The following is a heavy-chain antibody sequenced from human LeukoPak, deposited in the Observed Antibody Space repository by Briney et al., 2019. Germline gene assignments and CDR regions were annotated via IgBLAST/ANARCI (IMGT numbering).Heavy chain of an antibody. V-gene: IGHV3-15*01. CDR3: TLDTGWYGLDY. CDR2: IKSKTDGGTT. J-gene: IGHJ4*02. CDR1: GFTFSNAW. D-gene: IGHD6-19*01. Sequence: TAGGSLRLSCAASGFTFSNAWMSWVRQAPGKGLEWVGRIKSKTDGGTTDYAAPVKGRFTISRDDSKNTLYLQMNSLKTEDTAVYYCTLDTGWYGLDYWGQGTLVTVSS.